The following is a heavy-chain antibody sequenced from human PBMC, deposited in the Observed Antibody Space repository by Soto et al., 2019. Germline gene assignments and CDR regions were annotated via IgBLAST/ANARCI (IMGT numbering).Heavy chain of an antibody. V-gene: IGHV1-3*01. CDR3: ARAVAVAADFAD. Sequence: ASVKVSCKASGYTFTGYAMHWVRQAPGQRLEWMGWINAGNGNTKYSQKFQGRVTITRDTSASTAYMELSSLRSEDTAVYYCARAVAVAADFADRGKRTLATLSS. CDR1: GYTFTGYA. CDR2: INAGNGNT. D-gene: IGHD6-19*01. J-gene: IGHJ4*02.